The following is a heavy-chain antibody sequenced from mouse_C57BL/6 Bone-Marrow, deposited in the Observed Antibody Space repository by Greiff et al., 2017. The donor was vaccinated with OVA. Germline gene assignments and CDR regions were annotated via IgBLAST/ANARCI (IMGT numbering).Heavy chain of an antibody. J-gene: IGHJ2*01. CDR3: ARHKLGRHFDY. Sequence: DVHGVASQRYVLTPGGSLNLYSAPSLLTCMRAGMSLVLPTPAQSQERVATISSGGSYTYYPDSVKGRFTISRDNAKNTLYLQMSSLKSEDTAMYYCARHKLGRHFDYWGQGTTLTVSS. CDR1: LLTCMRAG. D-gene: IGHD4-1*01. V-gene: IGHV5-6*01. CDR2: ISSGGSYT.